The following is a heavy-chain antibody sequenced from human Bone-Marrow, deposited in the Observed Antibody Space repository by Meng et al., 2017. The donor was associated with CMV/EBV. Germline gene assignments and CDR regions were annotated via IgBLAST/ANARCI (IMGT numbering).Heavy chain of an antibody. CDR3: ARGSLEADEDPG. Sequence: EQLVQAVSELKKHGASVKVPCKVPGYTFTNDGMNWVRQAPGQGLECMGWINTITGDPTYAQGFTGRFFFSLDTSVSTAYLQISSLKTDDTAVYYCARGSLEADEDPGWGQGTLVTVSS. CDR1: GYTFTNDG. D-gene: IGHD6-13*01. CDR2: INTITGDP. V-gene: IGHV7-4-1*02. J-gene: IGHJ4*02.